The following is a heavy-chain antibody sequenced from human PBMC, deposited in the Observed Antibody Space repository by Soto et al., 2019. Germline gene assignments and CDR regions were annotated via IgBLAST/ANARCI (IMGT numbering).Heavy chain of an antibody. V-gene: IGHV4-39*01. Sequence: QLQLQESGPGLVKPSETLSLTCTVSGGSISSSSYYWGWIRQPPGKGLEWIGSIYYSGSTYYNPSLKSRVTISVDTSKNQFSLKLSSVTAADTAVYYCARLGELGDYYFDYWGQGTLVTVSS. CDR3: ARLGELGDYYFDY. CDR2: IYYSGST. J-gene: IGHJ4*02. CDR1: GGSISSSSYY. D-gene: IGHD3-10*01.